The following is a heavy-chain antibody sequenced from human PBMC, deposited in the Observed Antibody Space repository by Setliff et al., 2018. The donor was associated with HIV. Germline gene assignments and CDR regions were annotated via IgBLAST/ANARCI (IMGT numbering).Heavy chain of an antibody. CDR2: IRGEADGGET. J-gene: IGHJ4*02. V-gene: IGHV3-15*01. CDR3: VRGPQFRPH. CDR1: GFNFATAW. Sequence: LRLSCEASGFNFATAWRNWVRRAPGKGLEWVARIRGEADGGETEYAAPVKGSFTVSRDDSKNTLYLQMNSLKTDDTAVYYCVRGPQFRPHWGQGTLVTVSS.